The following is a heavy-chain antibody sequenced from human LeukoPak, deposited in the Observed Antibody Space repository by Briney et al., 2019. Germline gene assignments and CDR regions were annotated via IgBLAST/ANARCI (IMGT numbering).Heavy chain of an antibody. CDR3: PTDPGEAWYLDN. Sequence: GGSLRLSCAASGFTFSNYGMHWVRQTPGKELEWVAVISYDASNIYYPDSVEGRFTISRDNSRNTLYLHMNSLRAEDTAVYYCPTDPGEAWYLDNWGQGTLVTVSS. V-gene: IGHV3-30*03. CDR1: GFTFSNYG. D-gene: IGHD3-10*01. J-gene: IGHJ4*02. CDR2: ISYDASNI.